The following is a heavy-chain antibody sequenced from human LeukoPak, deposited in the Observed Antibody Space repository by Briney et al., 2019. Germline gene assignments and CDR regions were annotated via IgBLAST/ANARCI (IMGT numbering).Heavy chain of an antibody. J-gene: IGHJ4*02. D-gene: IGHD2-21*01. CDR2: INHSGST. CDR3: ARGGGEAPSS. V-gene: IGHV4-34*01. CDR1: GGSFSGYY. Sequence: SETLSLTCAVYGGSFSGYYWSLIRQPPGKGLEWIGEINHSGSTNYSPSLKSRVTISTDTSKNQFSLKLSSVTAADTAVYFCARGGGEAPSSWGQGNLVTVSS.